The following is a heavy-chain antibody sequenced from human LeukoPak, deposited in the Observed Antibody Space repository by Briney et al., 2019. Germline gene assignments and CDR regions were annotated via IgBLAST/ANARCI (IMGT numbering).Heavy chain of an antibody. CDR3: AKVRWFGEFAPFQH. CDR2: ISGSGGST. V-gene: IGHV3-23*01. CDR1: GFTFSSYA. Sequence: GGSLRLSCAASGFTFSSYAMSWVRQAPGKGLEWVSAISGSGGSTYYADSVKGRFTISRDNSKNTLSLQMNSLRAEDTAVYYCAKVRWFGEFAPFQHWGQGTLVTASS. D-gene: IGHD3-10*01. J-gene: IGHJ1*01.